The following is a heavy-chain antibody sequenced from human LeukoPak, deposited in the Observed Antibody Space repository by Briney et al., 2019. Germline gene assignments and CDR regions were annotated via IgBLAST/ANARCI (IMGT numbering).Heavy chain of an antibody. D-gene: IGHD2-21*02. CDR3: TSWGDTAAEYFQR. CDR2: INPDGRDT. J-gene: IGHJ1*01. CDR1: GFTFNRCW. Sequence: GGSLRHSCVVSGFTFNRCWMNWVRQAPGKGLEWVAHINPDGRDTYYVDSVKGRFTISRDNAQNSMYLQMNSLRVEDTAVYYCTSWGDTAAEYFQRWGQGTLVTVSS. V-gene: IGHV3-7*01.